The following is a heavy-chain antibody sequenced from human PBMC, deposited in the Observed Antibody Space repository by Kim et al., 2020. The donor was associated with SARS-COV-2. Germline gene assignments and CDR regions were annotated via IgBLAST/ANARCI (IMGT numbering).Heavy chain of an antibody. CDR1: GLTFSSYS. V-gene: IGHV3-21*01. CDR3: ARVGTGGGGLDY. J-gene: IGHJ4*02. CDR2: ISSSSSYI. Sequence: GGSLRLSCAASGLTFSSYSMNWVRQAPGKGLEWVSSISSSSSYIYYADSVKGRFTISRDNAKNSLYLQMNSLRAEDTAVYYCARVGTGGGGLDYWGQGTLVTVSS. D-gene: IGHD2-15*01.